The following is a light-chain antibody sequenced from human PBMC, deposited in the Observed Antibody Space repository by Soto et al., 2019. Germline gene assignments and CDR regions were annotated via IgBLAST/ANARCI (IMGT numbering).Light chain of an antibody. Sequence: QSALTQPPSASGSPGQSVTVSCTGTSSDVGGYNYVSLYQQHPGKAPTLMIYEVSKRPSGVPDRFSGSKSGNTASLTVSGLQAEDEADYYCSSYAGSNNFPYVFGTGTKVTVL. CDR1: SSDVGGYNY. V-gene: IGLV2-8*01. CDR3: SSYAGSNNFPYV. J-gene: IGLJ1*01. CDR2: EVS.